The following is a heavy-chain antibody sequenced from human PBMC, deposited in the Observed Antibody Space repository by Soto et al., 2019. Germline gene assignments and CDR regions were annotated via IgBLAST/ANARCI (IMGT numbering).Heavy chain of an antibody. V-gene: IGHV4-39*01. J-gene: IGHJ4*02. CDR3: ARLVYDSSGYRPG. CDR2: IYYSGST. Sequence: SESQSLACTVSGGSVRGYDWGWVRTPPGKGLEWIGSIYYSGSTYYNPSLKSRVTISVDTSKNQFSLKLSSVTAADTAVNYCARLVYDSSGYRPGWGQGTLVTVSS. CDR1: GGSVRGYD. D-gene: IGHD3-22*01.